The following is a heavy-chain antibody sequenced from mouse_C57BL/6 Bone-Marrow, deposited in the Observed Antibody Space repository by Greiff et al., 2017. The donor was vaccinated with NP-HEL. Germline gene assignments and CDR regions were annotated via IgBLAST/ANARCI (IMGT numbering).Heavy chain of an antibody. CDR1: GFTFSDYG. Sequence: EVKLVESGGGLVQPGGSLKLSCAASGFTFSDYGMAWVRQAPRKGPEWVAFISNLAYSIYYADTVTGRFTISRANAKNTLYLEMSSLRSEDTAMYYCARLGDYDGDWYFDVWGTGTTVTVSS. V-gene: IGHV5-15*01. CDR3: ARLGDYDGDWYFDV. CDR2: ISNLAYSI. D-gene: IGHD2-4*01. J-gene: IGHJ1*03.